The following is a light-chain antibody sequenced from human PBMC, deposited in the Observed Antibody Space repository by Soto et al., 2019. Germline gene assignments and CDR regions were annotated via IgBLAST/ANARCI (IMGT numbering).Light chain of an antibody. CDR2: GAS. Sequence: EIVMTQSPGTLSVSPGERATLSCRASQTVSRHLAWYQQKPGQAPRLLIFGASTRATGIPDRFSGSGSGTDFTLTISFLQSEDFAVYYCQQYNTWPLITFGQGTRLDIK. CDR3: QQYNTWPLIT. CDR1: QTVSRH. J-gene: IGKJ5*01. V-gene: IGKV3-15*01.